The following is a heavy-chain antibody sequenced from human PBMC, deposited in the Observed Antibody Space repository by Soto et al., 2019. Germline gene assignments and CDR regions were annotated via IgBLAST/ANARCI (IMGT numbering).Heavy chain of an antibody. V-gene: IGHV3-48*02. Sequence: LRLSCAASGFIFTSYAMNWVRQAPGKGLEWVSYISSNSGTIYYTDSVKGRFTISRDNTKNSLYLQMNSLRDEDTAVYYCARDWYYYGSGSYYPFDYWGQGTLVTVSS. CDR1: GFIFTSYA. J-gene: IGHJ4*02. CDR2: ISSNSGTI. D-gene: IGHD3-10*01. CDR3: ARDWYYYGSGSYYPFDY.